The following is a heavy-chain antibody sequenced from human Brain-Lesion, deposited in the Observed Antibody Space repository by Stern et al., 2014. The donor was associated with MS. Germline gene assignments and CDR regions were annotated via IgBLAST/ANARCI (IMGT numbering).Heavy chain of an antibody. V-gene: IGHV3-7*01. J-gene: IGHJ6*02. CDR2: IKQDGSEK. D-gene: IGHD2-8*02. CDR3: ARDCGVGNCAGAHGYSYYYGLDV. Sequence: EVQLLQSGGGLVQPGGSQRLSCAASGFSFSSYWMTWVRQAPGRGPEWVANIKQDGSEKYYVDSVKGRFTISRDNAKNSLYLQMHSLRDEDTAVYYCARDCGVGNCAGAHGYSYYYGLDVWGQGTTVTVSS. CDR1: GFSFSSYW.